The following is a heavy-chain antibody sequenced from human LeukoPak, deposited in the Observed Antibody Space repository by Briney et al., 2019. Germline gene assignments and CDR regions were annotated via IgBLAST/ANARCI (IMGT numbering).Heavy chain of an antibody. J-gene: IGHJ4*02. CDR2: IYYSGST. V-gene: IGHV4-39*07. D-gene: IGHD2-2*01. Sequence: SETLSLTCTVSGGSISSSSYYWGWIRQPPGKGLEWIGSIYYSGSTYYNPSLNSRVTISVDTSKNQFSLKLSSVTAADTAVYYCAIAYCSSTSCYFAYWGQGTLVTVSS. CDR3: AIAYCSSTSCYFAY. CDR1: GGSISSSSYY.